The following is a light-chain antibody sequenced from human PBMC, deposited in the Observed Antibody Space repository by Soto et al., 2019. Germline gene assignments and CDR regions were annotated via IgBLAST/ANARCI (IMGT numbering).Light chain of an antibody. CDR1: QSISSW. Sequence: DIQITQSPSSVSASVVDRVTITCRASQSISSWLAWYQQKPGKAPKLLIYTASNLQSGVPSRFSGSGSGTDFTLTISSLQPEDFATYYCQQTNSFPITFGQGTRLEIK. CDR2: TAS. V-gene: IGKV1D-12*01. J-gene: IGKJ5*01. CDR3: QQTNSFPIT.